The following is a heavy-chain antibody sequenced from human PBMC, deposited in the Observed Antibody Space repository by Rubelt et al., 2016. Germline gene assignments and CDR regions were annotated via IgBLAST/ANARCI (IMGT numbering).Heavy chain of an antibody. CDR1: GYTFTSYG. Sequence: QVQLVQSGAEVKKPGASVKVSCKASGYTFTSYGISWVRQAHGQGLEWMGWISAYNGNTNYAQKCQGRVTVNTDTSTSTAYMEWRRRTCDDTAVYYWAKVGSLAASKIYYLDYWGQGTLVTVAS. J-gene: IGHJ4*02. D-gene: IGHD6-6*01. CDR3: AKVGSLAASKIYYLDY. V-gene: IGHV1-18*01. CDR2: ISAYNGNT.